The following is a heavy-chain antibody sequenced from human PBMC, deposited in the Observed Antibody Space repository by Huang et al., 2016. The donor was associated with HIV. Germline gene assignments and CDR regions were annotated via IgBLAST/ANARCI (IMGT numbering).Heavy chain of an antibody. CDR3: SRHPFDYYDSTDTGALDI. J-gene: IGHJ3*02. Sequence: EVQLVESGGGLVQPGGSLKLSCAASGFTLSGSAMHWVRQAAGRGLQGGVRIRSKINGYATVYSASEKGRFTIARDDSKNTAYLQMNSLKTEDTAVYYCSRHPFDYYDSTDTGALDIWGQGTMVTVSS. D-gene: IGHD3-22*01. CDR2: IRSKINGYAT. CDR1: GFTLSGSA. V-gene: IGHV3-73*02.